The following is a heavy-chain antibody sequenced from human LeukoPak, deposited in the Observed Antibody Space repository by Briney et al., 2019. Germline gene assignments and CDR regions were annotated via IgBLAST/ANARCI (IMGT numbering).Heavy chain of an antibody. CDR3: ARLYGGDDYVWGSYRPVGYFDY. D-gene: IGHD3-16*02. CDR1: GGSISSYY. V-gene: IGHV4-59*08. CDR2: IYYSGRT. J-gene: IGHJ4*02. Sequence: SETLSLTCTVSGGSISSYYWSWIRQPPGKGLEWIGYIYYSGRTNYNPSLKSRVTISVDTSKNQFSLKLSYVPAADPAVYYCARLYGGDDYVWGSYRPVGYFDYWGQGPLVTVSS.